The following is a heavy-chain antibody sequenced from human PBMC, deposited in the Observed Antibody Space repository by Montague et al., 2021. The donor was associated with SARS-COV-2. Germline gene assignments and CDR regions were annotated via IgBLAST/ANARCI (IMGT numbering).Heavy chain of an antibody. J-gene: IGHJ3*02. CDR3: ARVGVPYYDILTGYYIEGSDAFDI. Sequence: SETLSLTCTVSGGSISSYYWSWIRQPPGKRLEWIGYIYYSGSTNYNPSLRSRVTISVDTSKNQFSLKLSSVTAADTAVYYCARVGVPYYDILTGYYIEGSDAFDIWGQGTTVTVSS. CDR2: IYYSGST. V-gene: IGHV4-59*13. CDR1: GGSISSYY. D-gene: IGHD3-9*01.